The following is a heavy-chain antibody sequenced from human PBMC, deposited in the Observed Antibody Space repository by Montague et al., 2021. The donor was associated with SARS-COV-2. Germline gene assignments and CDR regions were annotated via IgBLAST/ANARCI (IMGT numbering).Heavy chain of an antibody. J-gene: IGHJ4*02. CDR2: VLYNKGT. D-gene: IGHD3-16*01. CDR1: GVSVTDYY. CDR3: ERHPHYDGMNGRLDF. Sequence: SETLSLTCTVSGVSVTDYYWSWIRQPPGKGLEWVGDVLYNKGTNYNPSLKSRVAISVDTSKNQFSLRLTSVTAADTAVYYCERHPHYDGMNGRLDFWGQGTLVTVSS. V-gene: IGHV4-59*08.